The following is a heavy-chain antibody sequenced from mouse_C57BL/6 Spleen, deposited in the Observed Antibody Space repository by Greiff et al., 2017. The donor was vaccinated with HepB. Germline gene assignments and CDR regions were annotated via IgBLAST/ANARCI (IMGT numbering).Heavy chain of an antibody. CDR2: IYPGDGDT. Sequence: VQLQQSGAELVKPGASVKISCKASGYAFSSYRMNWVKQRPGTGLEWIGQIYPGDGDTNYNGKFKGKATLTADKSSSTAYMQLSSPTAEDSAVYFYAGRWDGRDYWGQGTTLTVSS. V-gene: IGHV1-80*01. CDR3: AGRWDGRDY. D-gene: IGHD1-1*01. J-gene: IGHJ2*01. CDR1: GYAFSSYR.